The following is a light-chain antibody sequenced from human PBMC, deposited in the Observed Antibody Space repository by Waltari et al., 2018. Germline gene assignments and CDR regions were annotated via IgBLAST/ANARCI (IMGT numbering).Light chain of an antibody. CDR2: GAS. CDR1: QNVHNNY. CDR3: QQYGASPT. V-gene: IGKV3-20*01. J-gene: IGKJ4*01. Sequence: DIVLTQSPGTLSLSPGDGSSLSCRASQNVHNNYLAWYQQRPGQAPRLLIYGASSRATGIPNRFSGSGSGTDFTLSISRLEPEDFAVYYCQQYGASPTFGGGTKVEMK.